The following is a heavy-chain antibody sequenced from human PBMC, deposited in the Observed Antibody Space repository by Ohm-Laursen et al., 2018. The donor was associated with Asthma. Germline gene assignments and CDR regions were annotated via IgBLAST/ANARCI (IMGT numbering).Heavy chain of an antibody. V-gene: IGHV4-39*01. CDR3: ARHWGSPSGRNWFES. D-gene: IGHD1-26*01. CDR1: GGSISPGSYF. CDR2: IYYSGNT. Sequence: GTLSLTCTVSGGSISPGSYFWGWVRQPPGKGLEWMGSIYYSGNTYYNPSLNSRVTISFDTSKSHFSLKLSSLTAADTAVYFCARHWGSPSGRNWFESWGQGTLVTVSS. J-gene: IGHJ5*01.